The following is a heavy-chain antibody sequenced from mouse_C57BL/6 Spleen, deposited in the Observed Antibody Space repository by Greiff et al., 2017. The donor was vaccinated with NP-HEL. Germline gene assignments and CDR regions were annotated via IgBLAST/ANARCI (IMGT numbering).Heavy chain of an antibody. CDR2: IWSGGST. D-gene: IGHD2-4*01. CDR3: AKYDYDGGWYFDV. Sequence: QVQLKQSGPGLVQPSQSLSITCTVSGFSLTSYGVHWVRQPPGKGLEWLGVIWSGGSTDYNAAFISRLSISKDNSKSQVFFKMNSLQADDTAIYYCAKYDYDGGWYFDVWGTGTTVTVSS. V-gene: IGHV2-4*01. J-gene: IGHJ1*03. CDR1: GFSLTSYG.